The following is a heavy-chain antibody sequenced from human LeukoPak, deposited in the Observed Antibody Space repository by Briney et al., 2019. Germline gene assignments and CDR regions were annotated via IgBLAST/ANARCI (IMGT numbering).Heavy chain of an antibody. D-gene: IGHD3-22*01. V-gene: IGHV4-61*08. Sequence: SETLSLTCVVSGGSVTSAAYCWSWIRQPPGKGLEWIGYIYYSGSTNYNPSLKSRVTISVDTSKNQFSLKLSSVTAADTAVYYCARGGYYYDSSGYYFGELLYAFDIWGQGTMVTVSS. CDR3: ARGGYYYDSSGYYFGELLYAFDI. J-gene: IGHJ3*02. CDR2: IYYSGST. CDR1: GGSVTSAAYC.